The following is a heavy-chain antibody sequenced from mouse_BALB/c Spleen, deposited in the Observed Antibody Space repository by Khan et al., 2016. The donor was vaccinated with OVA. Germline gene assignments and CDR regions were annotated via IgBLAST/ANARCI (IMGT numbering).Heavy chain of an antibody. V-gene: IGHV3-8*02. CDR1: GDSITSGY. J-gene: IGHJ1*01. CDR3: VTNYDGNSYWYFDV. CDR2: INFSGNT. Sequence: EVQLQESGPSLVNPSQTLSLTCSVSGDSITSGYWNWIRKFPGNKLEYMGYINFSGNTYYNPSLKSRISITRDTSKNQFYLQLISVTTEDTATYFCVTNYDGNSYWYFDVWGAGTTVTVSS. D-gene: IGHD1-1*01.